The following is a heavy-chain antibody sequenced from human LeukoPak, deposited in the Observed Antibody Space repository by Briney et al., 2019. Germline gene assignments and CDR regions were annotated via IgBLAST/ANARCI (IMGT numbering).Heavy chain of an antibody. Sequence: GASVKVSCKASGYTFTSYYMHWVRQAPGQGLEWMGIINPSGGSTSYAQKFQGRVTMTRDMSTSTVYMELSSLRSEDTAVYYCARDGQYYDSSGYYKIFDYWGQGTLVTVSS. V-gene: IGHV1-46*01. CDR3: ARDGQYYDSSGYYKIFDY. CDR1: GYTFTSYY. D-gene: IGHD3-22*01. CDR2: INPSGGST. J-gene: IGHJ4*02.